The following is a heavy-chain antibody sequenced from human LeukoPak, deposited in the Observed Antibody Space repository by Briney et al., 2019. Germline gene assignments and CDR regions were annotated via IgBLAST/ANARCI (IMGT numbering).Heavy chain of an antibody. CDR1: GYTFSDYY. Sequence: ASVKVSCKASGYTFSDYYMHWVRQAPGQGFEWMGWINPDDGDTNYAQKFQGRVTMTRDTSISTAHMEVSRLRSDDTAVYYCARANFLYCSSSTCLFDYWGQGTLVTVSS. D-gene: IGHD2-2*01. J-gene: IGHJ4*02. CDR2: INPDDGDT. V-gene: IGHV1-2*02. CDR3: ARANFLYCSSSTCLFDY.